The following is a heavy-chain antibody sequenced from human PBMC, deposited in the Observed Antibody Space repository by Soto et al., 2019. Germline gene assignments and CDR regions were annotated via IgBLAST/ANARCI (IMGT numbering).Heavy chain of an antibody. CDR1: GYSFTSSW. Sequence: GESLKISCKGSGYSFTSSWIGWVRQMPGKGLEWMGVIHPGDSETRYSPSFQGQVAISADRSISTAYLQWRGLKASDSAMYYCARVEGGADKWNFDYWGQGTMVTVYS. CDR2: IHPGDSET. J-gene: IGHJ4*02. V-gene: IGHV5-51*01. D-gene: IGHD2-21*02. CDR3: ARVEGGADKWNFDY.